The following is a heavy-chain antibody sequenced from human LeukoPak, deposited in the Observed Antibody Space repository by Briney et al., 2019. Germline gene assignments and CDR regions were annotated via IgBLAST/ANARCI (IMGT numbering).Heavy chain of an antibody. D-gene: IGHD7-27*01. V-gene: IGHV3-7*01. CDR3: ARDLNWGDFDY. CDR2: ISPDGSVK. Sequence: GGSLRLSCAASGFSFTSSWMTWVRQAPGKGLEWVANISPDGSVKNHVASVKGRLTISRDNAKTTLYLQMNSLSAEDTAVYYCARDLNWGDFDYWGQGTLVTVSS. J-gene: IGHJ4*02. CDR1: GFSFTSSW.